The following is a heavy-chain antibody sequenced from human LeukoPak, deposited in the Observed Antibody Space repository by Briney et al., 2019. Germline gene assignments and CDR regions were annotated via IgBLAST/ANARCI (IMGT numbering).Heavy chain of an antibody. CDR2: IKEGGRGK. V-gene: IGHV3-7*01. D-gene: IGHD2-2*02. Sequence: GGSLRLSCEATGFTFTSYWMSWVRQVPGKGLEWVANIKEGGRGKDVVDSVRGRFTISRDNAKNSLYLQMNSLRAEDTAVYYCATGRYCSSTSCNTGENWFDPWGQGTLVTVSS. CDR3: ATGRYCSSTSCNTGENWFDP. J-gene: IGHJ5*02. CDR1: GFTFTSYW.